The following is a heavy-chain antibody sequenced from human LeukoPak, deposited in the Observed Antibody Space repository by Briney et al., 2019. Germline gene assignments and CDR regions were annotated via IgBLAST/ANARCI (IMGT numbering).Heavy chain of an antibody. CDR3: ARDTGKDIVAHQVYYYYYMDV. CDR1: GGTFSSYA. Sequence: RASVKVSCKASGGTFSSYAISWVRQAPGQGLEWMGGIIPIFGTANYAQKFQGRVTITADESTSTAYMELSSLRSEDTAVYYCARDTGKDIVAHQVYYYYYMDVWGKGTTVTVSS. J-gene: IGHJ6*03. CDR2: IIPIFGTA. V-gene: IGHV1-69*13. D-gene: IGHD2-15*01.